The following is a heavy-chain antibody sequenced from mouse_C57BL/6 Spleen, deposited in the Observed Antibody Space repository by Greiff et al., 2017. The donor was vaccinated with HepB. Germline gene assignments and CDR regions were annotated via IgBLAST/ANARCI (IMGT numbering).Heavy chain of an antibody. Sequence: QVQLKQSGPGLVQPSQSLSITCTVSGFSLTSYGVHWVRQSPGKGLEWLGVIWSGGSTDYNAAFISRLSISKDNSKSQVFFKMNSLQADDTAIYYWARRGTVVATGDWYFDVWGTGTTVTVSS. D-gene: IGHD1-1*01. CDR1: GFSLTSYG. CDR3: ARRGTVVATGDWYFDV. J-gene: IGHJ1*03. V-gene: IGHV2-2*01. CDR2: IWSGGST.